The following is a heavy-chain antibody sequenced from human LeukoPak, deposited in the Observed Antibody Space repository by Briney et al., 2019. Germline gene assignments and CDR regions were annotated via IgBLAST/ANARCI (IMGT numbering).Heavy chain of an antibody. CDR2: IYYSGST. CDR3: ARGDSDSSSYYQSFDY. Sequence: PSETLSLTCTVSGGSISSSGYYWGWIRQPPGKGLEWIGNIYYSGSTYYNPSLKSRLTISVDTSKNQFSLKLSSVTAADTAVYYCARGDSDSSSYYQSFDYWGQGTLVSVSS. V-gene: IGHV4-39*07. J-gene: IGHJ4*02. D-gene: IGHD3-22*01. CDR1: GGSISSSGYY.